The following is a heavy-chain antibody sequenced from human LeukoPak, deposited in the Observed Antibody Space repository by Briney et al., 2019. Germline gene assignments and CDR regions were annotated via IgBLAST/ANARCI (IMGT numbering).Heavy chain of an antibody. Sequence: GGSLRLSCAASGFTFDDYGMSWVRQAPGKGLEWVSGINWNGGSTGYADSVKGRFTISRDNAKNSLFLQMNSLRAEDTALYYCARRRVTVVRGVDITSYYFDYWGQGTLVTVSS. J-gene: IGHJ4*02. CDR3: ARRRVTVVRGVDITSYYFDY. CDR1: GFTFDDYG. CDR2: INWNGGST. D-gene: IGHD3-10*01. V-gene: IGHV3-20*04.